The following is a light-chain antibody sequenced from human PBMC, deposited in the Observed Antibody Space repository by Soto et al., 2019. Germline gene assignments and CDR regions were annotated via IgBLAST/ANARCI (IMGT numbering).Light chain of an antibody. Sequence: QSVLTQPRSVSGSPGQSVTSSCTGTSSDVGGYNFVSWYQHHPGKAPKLMIYNVIQRPSGVPDRFSASKSVNTASLTISGLQAEDEADYYCCSYAGSYTYVFGTGTKVTGL. J-gene: IGLJ1*01. CDR2: NVI. CDR1: SSDVGGYNF. V-gene: IGLV2-11*01. CDR3: CSYAGSYTYV.